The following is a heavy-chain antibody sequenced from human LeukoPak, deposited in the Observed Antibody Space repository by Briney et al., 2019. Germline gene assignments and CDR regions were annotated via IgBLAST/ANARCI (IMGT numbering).Heavy chain of an antibody. CDR2: INPSGGST. Sequence: ASVKVSCKASGYTFTSFYLHWVRQAPGQGLEWMGIINPSGGSTTYAQKFQGRVTMTRDTSTNTVYMELSSLRSEDTAFYYCARGGIAASGASDIWGQGTMVTVSS. CDR3: ARGGIAASGASDI. J-gene: IGHJ3*02. V-gene: IGHV1-46*01. CDR1: GYTFTSFY. D-gene: IGHD6-13*01.